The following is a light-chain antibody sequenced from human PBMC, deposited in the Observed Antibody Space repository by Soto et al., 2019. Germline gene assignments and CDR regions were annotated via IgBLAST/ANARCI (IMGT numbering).Light chain of an antibody. Sequence: EIVLTQSPATLSLSPGERATLSCRASQSVSSYLAWYQQKPGQAPRLPIYDASNRATGIPARFSGSGSETDFTHTISSLEPEDFAVYYCQQRSNWPITFGQGTRLEIK. CDR3: QQRSNWPIT. V-gene: IGKV3-11*01. CDR1: QSVSSY. J-gene: IGKJ5*01. CDR2: DAS.